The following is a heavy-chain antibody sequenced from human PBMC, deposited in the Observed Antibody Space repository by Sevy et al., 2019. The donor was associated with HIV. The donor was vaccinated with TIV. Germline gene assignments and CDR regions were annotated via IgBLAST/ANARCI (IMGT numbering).Heavy chain of an antibody. CDR1: GYTFTSYG. CDR3: AARRGGITMVRESIYYYYGMDV. CDR2: ISAYNGNT. J-gene: IGHJ6*02. V-gene: IGHV1-18*01. D-gene: IGHD3-10*01. Sequence: ASVKVSCKASGYTFTSYGISWVRQAPGQGLEWMGWISAYNGNTNYAQKLQGTVTMTTDTSTSTAYMELRSLRSDDTAVYYCAARRGGITMVRESIYYYYGMDVWGQGTTVTVSS.